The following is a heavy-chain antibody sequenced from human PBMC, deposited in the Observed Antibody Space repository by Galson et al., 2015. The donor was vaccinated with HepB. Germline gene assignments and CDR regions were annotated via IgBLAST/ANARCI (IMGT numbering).Heavy chain of an antibody. CDR2: ISAYNGNT. CDR3: ARGYYYGSGSPNWFDP. D-gene: IGHD3-10*01. V-gene: IGHV1-18*04. J-gene: IGHJ5*02. CDR1: GYTFTSYG. Sequence: SVKVSCKASGYTFTSYGISWVRQAPGQGLEWMGWISAYNGNTNYAQKLQGRVTMTTDTSTGTAYMELRSLRSDDTAVYYCARGYYYGSGSPNWFDPWGQGTLVTVSS.